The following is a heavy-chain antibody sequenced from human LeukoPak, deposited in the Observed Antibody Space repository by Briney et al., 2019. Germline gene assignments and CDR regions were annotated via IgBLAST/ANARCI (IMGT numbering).Heavy chain of an antibody. J-gene: IGHJ4*02. Sequence: GGSLRLSCVASGFTFSNYAMNWVRQAPGKGLEWVSGVSGGGSSTYYADSVKGRFTISRDNSKNMLYLQMNSLIAEDTAVYYCAKDLYPSRYACCFDYWGQGTLVTVSS. CDR3: AKDLYPSRYACCFDY. CDR1: GFTFSNYA. CDR2: VSGGGSST. D-gene: IGHD6-13*01. V-gene: IGHV3-23*01.